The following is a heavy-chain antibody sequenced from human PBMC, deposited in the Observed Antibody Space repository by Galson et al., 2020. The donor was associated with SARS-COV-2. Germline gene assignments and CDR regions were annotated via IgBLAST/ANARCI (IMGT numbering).Heavy chain of an antibody. CDR3: ARGTVADTAMVSGYLDY. Sequence: SETLSLTCTVSGGSISSGDYYWSWVRQPPGKGLEWIGYINYSGSTYYNPSLKSRLTISVDTSKNQFFLKLSSVTAADTAVDYCARGTVADTAMVSGYLDYWGQGTLVTVSS. CDR2: INYSGST. J-gene: IGHJ4*02. CDR1: GGSISSGDYY. D-gene: IGHD5-18*01. V-gene: IGHV4-30-4*01.